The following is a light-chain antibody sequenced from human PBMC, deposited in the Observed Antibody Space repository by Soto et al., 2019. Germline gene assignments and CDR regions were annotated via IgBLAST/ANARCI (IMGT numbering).Light chain of an antibody. J-gene: IGLJ2*01. V-gene: IGLV1-40*01. CDR1: SSNIGAGYD. Sequence: QSVLTQPPSVSGAPGQRVTISCTGSSSNIGAGYDVHWYQQLPGTAPKLLIYGNSNRPSGVPDRFSGSKSGTSASLAITGVQAEDEADYYCQSYDCSLRGVVFGGGTKLTVL. CDR3: QSYDCSLRGVV. CDR2: GNS.